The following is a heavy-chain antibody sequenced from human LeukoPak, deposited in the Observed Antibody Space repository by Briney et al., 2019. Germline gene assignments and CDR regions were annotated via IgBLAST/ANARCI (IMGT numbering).Heavy chain of an antibody. CDR1: GYTFTSYG. J-gene: IGHJ6*02. Sequence: GASVKVSCKASGYTFTSYGISWVRQMPGKGLEWMGIIYPGDSDTRYSPSFQGQVTISADKSISTAYLQWSSLKASDTAMYYCASSHSAHYYYGMDVWGQGTTVTVSS. CDR2: IYPGDSDT. CDR3: ASSHSAHYYYGMDV. D-gene: IGHD2-15*01. V-gene: IGHV5-51*01.